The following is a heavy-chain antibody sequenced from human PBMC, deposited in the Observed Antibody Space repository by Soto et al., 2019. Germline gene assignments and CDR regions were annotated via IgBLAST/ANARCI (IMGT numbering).Heavy chain of an antibody. CDR2: MYWYDDK. D-gene: IGHD3-3*01. V-gene: IGHV2-5*01. J-gene: IGHJ4*02. CDR3: AHRVLRTVFGLVTTTAISFDF. Sequence: QITLNESGPTVVRPTETLTLTCRFSGFSLTTSGVGVGWIRQSPGKAPEWLALMYWYDDKRYSPSLKSRLTITKDTSKNQVVLTVSDLDPTDTATYYCAHRVLRTVFGLVTTTAISFDFWGQGTPVAVSS. CDR1: GFSLTTSGVG.